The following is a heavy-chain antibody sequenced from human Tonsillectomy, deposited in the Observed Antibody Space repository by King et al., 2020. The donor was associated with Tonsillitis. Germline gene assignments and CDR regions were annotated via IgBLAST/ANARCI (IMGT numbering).Heavy chain of an antibody. Sequence: QLQESGSGLVKPSQTLSLTCAVSRGSISSGGYSWSWIRQPPGKGLEWIGYIYHSGSTYYNPSLKSRVTISVDRSKNQFSLKLSSVTAADTAVYYCARTLAYCGDDCLYYFDYWGQGTLVTVSS. CDR2: IYHSGST. J-gene: IGHJ4*02. CDR1: RGSISSGGYS. V-gene: IGHV4-30-2*01. CDR3: ARTLAYCGDDCLYYFDY. D-gene: IGHD2-21*02.